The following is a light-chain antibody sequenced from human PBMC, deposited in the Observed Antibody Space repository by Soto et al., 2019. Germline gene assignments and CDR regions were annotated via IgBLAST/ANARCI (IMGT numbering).Light chain of an antibody. CDR3: QSYDSSLRRV. CDR2: GNS. CDR1: SSNIGAGYD. Sequence: QSVLTQPPSVSGAPGQRVTIFCTGSSSNIGAGYDVHWYQQLPGTAPKLLIYGNSNRPSGVPDRFSGSKSGTSASLAITGLQAEDEADYSCQSYDSSLRRVFGPGTKVTV. V-gene: IGLV1-40*01. J-gene: IGLJ1*01.